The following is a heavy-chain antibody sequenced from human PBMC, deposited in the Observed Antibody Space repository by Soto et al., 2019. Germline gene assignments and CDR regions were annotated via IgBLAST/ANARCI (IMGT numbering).Heavy chain of an antibody. CDR2: IYHSGST. Sequence: QVQLQESGPGLVKPSGTLSLTCAVSGGSISSSNWWSWVRQPPGKGLEWFGEIYHSGSTNYNPSLQSRVTISVDKSKNQFALKLSSVTAADTAGYYCARLWFGEGGWFDPWGQGTLVTVSS. J-gene: IGHJ5*02. CDR3: ARLWFGEGGWFDP. V-gene: IGHV4-4*02. CDR1: GGSISSSNW. D-gene: IGHD3-10*01.